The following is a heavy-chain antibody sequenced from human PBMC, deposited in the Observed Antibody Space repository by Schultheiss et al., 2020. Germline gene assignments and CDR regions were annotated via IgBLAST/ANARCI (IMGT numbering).Heavy chain of an antibody. Sequence: WGSLRLSCAASGFTFSSYGMHWVRQAPGKGLEWVAVISYDGSNKYYADSVKGRFTISRDNSKNTLYLQMNSLRAEDTAVYYCAKDPNYYDSSGYYYYYGMDVWGQGTTVTVSS. CDR1: GFTFSSYG. V-gene: IGHV3-30*18. CDR2: ISYDGSNK. J-gene: IGHJ6*02. CDR3: AKDPNYYDSSGYYYYYGMDV. D-gene: IGHD3-22*01.